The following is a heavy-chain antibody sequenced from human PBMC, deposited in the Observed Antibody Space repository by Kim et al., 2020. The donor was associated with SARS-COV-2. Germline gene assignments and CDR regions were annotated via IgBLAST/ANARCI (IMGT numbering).Heavy chain of an antibody. D-gene: IGHD4-17*01. CDR2: VRSKAYGGTA. CDR1: GFKFGDYT. J-gene: IGHJ4*02. Sequence: GGSLRLSCIASGFKFGDYTMSWFRQAPGKGLEWVGFVRSKAYGGTAEKAASVKGRFFISRDDSESTAYLELNSLKIEDTAVYYCTRGDYGDYVFDYWVQG. CDR3: TRGDYGDYVFDY. V-gene: IGHV3-49*03.